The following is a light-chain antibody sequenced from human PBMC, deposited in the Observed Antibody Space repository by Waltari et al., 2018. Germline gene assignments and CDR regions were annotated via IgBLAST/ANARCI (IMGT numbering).Light chain of an antibody. CDR1: SSNIGSNY. CDR3: AAWDDSLSGLV. J-gene: IGLJ3*02. V-gene: IGLV1-47*01. CDR2: KNN. Sequence: QSVLTQPPSASGTPGQKVTISCTGSSSNIGSNYVYWYQQRPGTAPKLLIFKNNQRPSGVPDRFSDSKSGTSASLAINGLRSEDEADYYCAAWDDSLSGLVLGGGTKVTVL.